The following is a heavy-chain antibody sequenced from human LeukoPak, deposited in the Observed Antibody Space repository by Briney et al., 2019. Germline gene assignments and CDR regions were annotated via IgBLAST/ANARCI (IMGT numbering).Heavy chain of an antibody. CDR2: IFSSGGA. CDR1: GGSITGFF. CDR3: ARVATPDVSSPLDF. D-gene: IGHD6-19*01. J-gene: IGHJ4*02. Sequence: SETLSLTCVVSGGSITGFFWTWIRQPAGEGLQYIGRIFSSGGANYNPSLQSRVAMSVDTSQNLFSLKLTSVTAADTAVYFCARVATPDVSSPLDFWGQGILVTVSS. V-gene: IGHV4-4*07.